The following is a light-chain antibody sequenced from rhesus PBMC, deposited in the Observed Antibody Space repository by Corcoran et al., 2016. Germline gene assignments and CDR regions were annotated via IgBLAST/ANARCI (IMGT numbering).Light chain of an antibody. CDR1: QSVSSD. J-gene: IGKJ1*01. CDR3: YRHSSGWT. Sequence: QVILTQSPATLSLSPGERATLSCRASQSVSSDLAWYQQKPGQAPRPLIYGASSRATGIPDSFTGSGSGKEVPLTISSLEPADGGVYHCYRHSSGWTFGQGTKVEIK. V-gene: IGKV3-10*01. CDR2: GAS.